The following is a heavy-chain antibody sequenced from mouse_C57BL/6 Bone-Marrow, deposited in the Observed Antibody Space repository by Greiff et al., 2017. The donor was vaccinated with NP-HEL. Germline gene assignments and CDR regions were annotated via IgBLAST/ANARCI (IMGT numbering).Heavy chain of an antibody. CDR3: AILYYGSPYAMDY. CDR2: IWGVGST. J-gene: IGHJ4*01. CDR1: GFSLTSYG. D-gene: IGHD1-1*01. Sequence: VQLMESGPGLVAPSQSLSITCTVSGFSLTSYGVDWVRQSPGKGLEWLGVIWGVGSTNYNSALKSRLSISKDNSKSQVILKMNSLQTDGTAMYYCAILYYGSPYAMDYWGQGTSVTVSS. V-gene: IGHV2-6*01.